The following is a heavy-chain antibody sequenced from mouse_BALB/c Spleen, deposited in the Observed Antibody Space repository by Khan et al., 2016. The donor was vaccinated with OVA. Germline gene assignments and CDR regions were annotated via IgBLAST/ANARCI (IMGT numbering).Heavy chain of an antibody. D-gene: IGHD2-10*02. CDR1: GFSLTTYG. Sequence: VQLQESGPGLVQPSQSLSITCTVSGFSLTTYGVHWVRQSPGKGLEWLGVIWSGGSTDYNAAFISRLSISKDSSKSPVFFKMNSLQANDTAIYFCARKYENKEGIGYWGQGTLVTGSA. CDR2: IWSGGST. V-gene: IGHV2-2*02. CDR3: ARKYENKEGIGY. J-gene: IGHJ3*01.